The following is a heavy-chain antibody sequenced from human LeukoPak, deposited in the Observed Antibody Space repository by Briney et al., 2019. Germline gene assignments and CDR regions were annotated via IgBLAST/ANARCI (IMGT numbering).Heavy chain of an antibody. CDR3: AKDRANQGYDYVWGRYLFDY. J-gene: IGHJ4*02. Sequence: GGSLRLSCAASGFTFSSYAMSWVRQAPGKVLEWVSAISGSGGSTYYADSVKCRLTISRDNSKYTLYLQMNSLRAEDTAVYYCAKDRANQGYDYVWGRYLFDYWGQGTLVTVFS. D-gene: IGHD3-16*02. CDR2: ISGSGGST. V-gene: IGHV3-23*01. CDR1: GFTFSSYA.